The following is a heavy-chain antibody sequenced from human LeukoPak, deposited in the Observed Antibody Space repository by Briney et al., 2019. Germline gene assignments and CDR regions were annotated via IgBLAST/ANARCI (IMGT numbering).Heavy chain of an antibody. Sequence: SETLSLTCAVYGGSFSGYYWSWIRQPPGKGLEWIGEINHSGSTNYNPSLKSRVTISVDTSKNQFSLKLSSVTAADTAVYYCARQGSDYVWGSYRYHYFDYWGQGTLVTVSS. V-gene: IGHV4-34*01. CDR2: INHSGST. D-gene: IGHD3-16*02. CDR3: ARQGSDYVWGSYRYHYFDY. J-gene: IGHJ4*02. CDR1: GGSFSGYY.